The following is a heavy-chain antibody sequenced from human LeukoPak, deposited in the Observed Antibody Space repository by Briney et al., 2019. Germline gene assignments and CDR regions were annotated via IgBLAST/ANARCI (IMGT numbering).Heavy chain of an antibody. Sequence: ASVKVSCKVSGYTLTELSMHWVRQAPGKGLEWMGGFDPEDGETIYAQKFQGRVTMTEDTSTGTAYMELSSLRSEDTAVYYCASRACGSCYPYYYYGMDVWGQGTTVTVSS. CDR3: ASRACGSCYPYYYYGMDV. V-gene: IGHV1-24*01. D-gene: IGHD2-15*01. CDR1: GYTLTELS. CDR2: FDPEDGET. J-gene: IGHJ6*02.